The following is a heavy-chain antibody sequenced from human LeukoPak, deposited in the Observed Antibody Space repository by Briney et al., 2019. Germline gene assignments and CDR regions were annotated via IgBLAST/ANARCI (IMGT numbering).Heavy chain of an antibody. D-gene: IGHD3-10*01. V-gene: IGHV3-30*02. Sequence: GGSLRLSCAASGFAFSSYGMHWVRQAPGKGLEWVSFINYNGRNNYYADSVKGRFTISRDSSKNTLSLQMNSLRDEDTAVYYCAKDSPIYYIDYWGQGTLVTVSS. CDR3: AKDSPIYYIDY. J-gene: IGHJ4*02. CDR1: GFAFSSYG. CDR2: INYNGRNN.